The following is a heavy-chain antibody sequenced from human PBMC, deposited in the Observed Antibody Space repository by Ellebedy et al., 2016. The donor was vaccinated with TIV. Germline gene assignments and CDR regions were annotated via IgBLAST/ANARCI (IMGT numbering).Heavy chain of an antibody. V-gene: IGHV3-7*03. CDR1: GFSFSSYW. CDR3: ATYTASAFTY. Sequence: GESLKISCAASGFSFSSYWMTWVRQAPGKGLEWVAHINPDGSQKYYVDSVEGRFTVSRDNVRDSMFLQTSSLRAEDTAVYYCATYTASAFTYWGQGTLITVSS. D-gene: IGHD3-16*01. CDR2: INPDGSQK. J-gene: IGHJ4*02.